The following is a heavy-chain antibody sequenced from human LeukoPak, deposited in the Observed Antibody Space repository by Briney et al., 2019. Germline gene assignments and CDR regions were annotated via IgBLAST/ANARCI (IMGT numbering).Heavy chain of an antibody. J-gene: IGHJ4*02. V-gene: IGHV7-4-1*02. CDR1: GYAFSSYT. CDR3: ARAEGDCLFDY. Sequence: GASVKVSCKASGYAFSSYTMNWARQAPGQGLEWMGWINTNSGNPTYAQGFTGRFVFSLDTSVSTAYLQISSLKAEDTAVYYCARAEGDCLFDYWGQGTLVTVSS. CDR2: INTNSGNP. D-gene: IGHD2-21*02.